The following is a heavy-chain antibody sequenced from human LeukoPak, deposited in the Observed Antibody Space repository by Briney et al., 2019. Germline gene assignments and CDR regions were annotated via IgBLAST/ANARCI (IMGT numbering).Heavy chain of an antibody. Sequence: GGSLRLSCAASGFTFSNAWMNWVRQAPGKGLEGVARVKSKAVGETTSYAAPVKGRFSILRDDSRDMVYLQMNSLEAEDTAVYYCATCNGDCYFNFWGQGTLVIVSS. CDR1: GFTFSNAW. CDR3: ATCNGDCYFNF. V-gene: IGHV3-15*01. CDR2: VKSKAVGETT. D-gene: IGHD2-21*02. J-gene: IGHJ4*02.